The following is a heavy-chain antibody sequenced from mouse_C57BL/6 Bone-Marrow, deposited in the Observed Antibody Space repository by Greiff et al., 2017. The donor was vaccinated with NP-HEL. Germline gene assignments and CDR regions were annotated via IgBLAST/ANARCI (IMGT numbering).Heavy chain of an antibody. CDR1: GIDFSSYW. CDR2: INPDSSTI. Sequence: EVKLVESGGGLVQPGGSLKLSCAASGIDFSSYWMSWVRRAPGKGLEWIGEINPDSSTINYAPSLKDKFIISRDNAKNTLYLQMSKVRSEDTALCYCARVLLRSFDYWGQGTTLTVSS. D-gene: IGHD1-1*01. V-gene: IGHV4-1*01. J-gene: IGHJ2*01. CDR3: ARVLLRSFDY.